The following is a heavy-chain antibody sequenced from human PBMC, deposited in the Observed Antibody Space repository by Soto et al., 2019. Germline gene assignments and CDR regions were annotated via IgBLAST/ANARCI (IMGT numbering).Heavy chain of an antibody. Sequence: EVQLVESGGGLVQPGRSLRLSCAASGFTFDDYAMHWVRQAPGKGLEWVSGISWNSGSIGYADSVKGRFTISRDNAKNYLYLQMNSLRAEDTALYYCAKDDDYGYCDRDYYYYYYMDVWGKGTTVTVSS. CDR3: AKDDDYGYCDRDYYYYYYMDV. J-gene: IGHJ6*03. CDR1: GFTFDDYA. CDR2: ISWNSGSI. V-gene: IGHV3-9*01. D-gene: IGHD4-17*01.